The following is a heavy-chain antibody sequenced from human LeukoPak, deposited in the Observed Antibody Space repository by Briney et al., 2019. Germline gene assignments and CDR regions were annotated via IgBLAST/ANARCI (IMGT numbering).Heavy chain of an antibody. CDR1: GGSISSGDYY. Sequence: SQTLSLTCTVSGGSISSGDYYWSWIRQPPGKGLDWFGYIYYSGSTYYNPSLKSRVTISVDTSKNQFSLKLSSVTAADTAVYYCARDTRCSGGSCYSGYYYGMDVWGQGTTVTVPS. V-gene: IGHV4-30-4*01. D-gene: IGHD2-15*01. CDR2: IYYSGST. CDR3: ARDTRCSGGSCYSGYYYGMDV. J-gene: IGHJ6*02.